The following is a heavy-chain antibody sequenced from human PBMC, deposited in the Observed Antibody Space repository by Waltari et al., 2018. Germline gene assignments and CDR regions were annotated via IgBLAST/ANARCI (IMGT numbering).Heavy chain of an antibody. V-gene: IGHV3-23*04. Sequence: EVQLVESGGGLVQPGGSLRLSCAASGFTFSSYAMSWVRQAPGKGLEWVSAISGSGGSTYYADAVNGRFTISRDNAKNTLYLQMNSLRAEDTAVYYCARIADSSSWSYYFDYWGQGTLVTVSS. J-gene: IGHJ4*02. D-gene: IGHD6-13*01. CDR2: ISGSGGST. CDR3: ARIADSSSWSYYFDY. CDR1: GFTFSSYA.